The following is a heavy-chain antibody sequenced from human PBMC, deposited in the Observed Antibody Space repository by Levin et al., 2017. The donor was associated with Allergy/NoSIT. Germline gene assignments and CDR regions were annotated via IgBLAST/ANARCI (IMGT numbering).Heavy chain of an antibody. Sequence: GGSLRLSCAASGFTFRSYAMHWVRQAPGKGLEWVTVISYDGSNKYYADSVKGRFTISRDNSKNTLYLQMNSLKTEDTAVYYCTRDSFIGDGEWGGYFDYWGQGTLVTVSS. CDR3: TRDSFIGDGEWGGYFDY. CDR1: GFTFRSYA. V-gene: IGHV3-30-3*01. D-gene: IGHD4-17*01. J-gene: IGHJ4*02. CDR2: ISYDGSNK.